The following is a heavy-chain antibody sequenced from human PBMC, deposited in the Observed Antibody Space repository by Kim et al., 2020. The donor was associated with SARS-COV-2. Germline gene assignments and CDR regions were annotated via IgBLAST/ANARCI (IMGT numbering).Heavy chain of an antibody. CDR3: AKATGRVRGVIIIDY. V-gene: IGHV3-23*01. CDR1: GFTFSSYA. J-gene: IGHJ4*02. Sequence: GGSLRLSCAASGFTFSSYAMSWVRQAPGKGLEWVSAISGSGGSTYYADSVKGRFTISRDNSKNTLYLQMNSLRAEDTAVYYCAKATGRVRGVIIIDYWGQGTLVTVSS. CDR2: ISGSGGST. D-gene: IGHD3-10*01.